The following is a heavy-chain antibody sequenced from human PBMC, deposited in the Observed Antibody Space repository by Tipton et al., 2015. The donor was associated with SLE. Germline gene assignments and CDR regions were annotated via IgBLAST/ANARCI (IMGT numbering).Heavy chain of an antibody. J-gene: IGHJ4*02. CDR1: GGFIIGFY. Sequence: TLSLTCSVSGGFIIGFYWIWIRQPPGRGPEWIGYISESGNTNYNPSLKSRVTMSVDTSKNQFSLSLTSLTPADTAIYFCARDGGGDMLDFWGQGALVTVSS. CDR3: ARDGGGDMLDF. CDR2: ISESGNT. D-gene: IGHD2-21*02. V-gene: IGHV4-59*01.